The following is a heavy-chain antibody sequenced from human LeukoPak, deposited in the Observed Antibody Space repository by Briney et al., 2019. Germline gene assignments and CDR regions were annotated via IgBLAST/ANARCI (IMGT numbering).Heavy chain of an antibody. Sequence: ASVKVSCKASGYTFTSYAMNWVRQAPGQGLEWMGWINTNTGNPTYAQGFTGRFVFSLDTSVSTAYLQISSLKAEDTAVYYCARLPTVSTPGSRHFNYWGQGTLVTVSS. D-gene: IGHD2-15*01. CDR1: GYTFTSYA. V-gene: IGHV7-4-1*02. CDR2: INTNTGNP. CDR3: ARLPTVSTPGSRHFNY. J-gene: IGHJ4*02.